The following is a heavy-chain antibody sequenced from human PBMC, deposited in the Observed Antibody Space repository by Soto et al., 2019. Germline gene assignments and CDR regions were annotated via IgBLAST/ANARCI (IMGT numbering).Heavy chain of an antibody. J-gene: IGHJ5*02. CDR1: GFSLSTSGVG. D-gene: IGHD6-13*01. CDR3: AHSNSSSWYVPNWFDP. CDR2: IYWDDDK. Sequence: SGPTPVNPTQTLTLTCTFSGFSLSTSGVGVGWIRQPPGKALEWLALIYWDDDKRYSPSLKSRLTITKDTSKNQVVLTMTNMDPVDTATYYCAHSNSSSWYVPNWFDPWGQGTLVTVSS. V-gene: IGHV2-5*02.